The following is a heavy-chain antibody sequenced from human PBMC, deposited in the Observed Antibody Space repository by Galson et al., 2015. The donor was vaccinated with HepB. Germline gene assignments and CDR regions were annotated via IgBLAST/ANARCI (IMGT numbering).Heavy chain of an antibody. V-gene: IGHV4-4*07. D-gene: IGHD3-3*01. CDR1: GGSISSYY. CDR3: ARDGPSEKYYDFWSGYSLPNHYYYYGMDV. Sequence: ETLSLTCTVSGGSISSYYWSWIRQPAGKGLEWIGRIYTSGSTNYNPSLKSRVTMSVDTSKNQFSLKLSSVTAADTAVYYCARDGPSEKYYDFWSGYSLPNHYYYYGMDVWGQGTTVTVSS. J-gene: IGHJ6*02. CDR2: IYTSGST.